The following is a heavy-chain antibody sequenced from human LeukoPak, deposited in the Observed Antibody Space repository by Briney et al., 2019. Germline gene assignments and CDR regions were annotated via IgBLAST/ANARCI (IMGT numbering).Heavy chain of an antibody. CDR2: ISAYNGNT. CDR1: GYTFTSYG. J-gene: IGHJ4*02. Sequence: GASVKVSCKASGYTFTSYGISWVRQAPGQGLEWMGWISAYNGNTNYAQKLQGRVTMTTDTSTSTAYMELRSLRSDDTAVYYCAREGGDGLDLPTPLDWGQGTLVTVSS. CDR3: AREGGDGLDLPTPLD. V-gene: IGHV1-18*01. D-gene: IGHD5-24*01.